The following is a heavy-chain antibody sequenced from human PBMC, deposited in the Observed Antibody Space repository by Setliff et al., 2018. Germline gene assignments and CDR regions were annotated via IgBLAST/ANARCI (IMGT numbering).Heavy chain of an antibody. Sequence: GGSLRLSCAASGFTFGDYPVNWFRQAPGKGLEWVGFIRSKAYGGTTEYAASVKGRFTISRDDSESIAYLQMNSLKTEDTAVYYCIRLSSSAYYYMDTWGKGTTVTVSS. CDR1: GFTFGDYP. CDR3: IRLSSSAYYYMDT. V-gene: IGHV3-49*03. CDR2: IRSKAYGGTT. J-gene: IGHJ6*03. D-gene: IGHD6-19*01.